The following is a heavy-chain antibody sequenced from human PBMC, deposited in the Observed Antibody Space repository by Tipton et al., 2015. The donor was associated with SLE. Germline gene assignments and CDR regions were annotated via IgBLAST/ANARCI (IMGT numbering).Heavy chain of an antibody. CDR2: MFYSGTT. Sequence: TLSLTCTVSGGSISSSSYYWGWIRQPPGKGPEWIGSMFYSGTTYYNPSLKSRFTISVDTSKNQFSLKLSSVTAADTAVYNCVRDRGYAHFDYWGQGTLATVSS. D-gene: IGHD5-12*01. V-gene: IGHV4-39*07. J-gene: IGHJ4*02. CDR3: VRDRGYAHFDY. CDR1: GGSISSSSYY.